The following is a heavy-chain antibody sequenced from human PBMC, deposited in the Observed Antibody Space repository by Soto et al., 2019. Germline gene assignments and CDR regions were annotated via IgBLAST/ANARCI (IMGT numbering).Heavy chain of an antibody. CDR1: GFTFSSYS. D-gene: IGHD3-10*01. CDR3: AREESYAFYYGSGSSYYFDY. CDR2: ISSSSSTI. Sequence: PGGSLRLSCAASGFTFSSYSMNWVRQAPGKGLEWFSYISSSSSTIYYADSVKGRFTISRDNAKNSLYLQMNSLRAEDTAVYYCAREESYAFYYGSGSSYYFDYWGQGTLVTVSS. J-gene: IGHJ4*02. V-gene: IGHV3-48*01.